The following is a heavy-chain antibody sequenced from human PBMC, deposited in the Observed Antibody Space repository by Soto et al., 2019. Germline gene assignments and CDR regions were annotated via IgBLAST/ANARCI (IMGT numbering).Heavy chain of an antibody. CDR1: GGSISSISYY. Sequence: SETLSLTCTVSGGSISSISYYWGWIRQPPGKGLELIGSIYYSGSTYYNPSLKSRVTISVDTSKNQFSLKLSSVTAADTAVYYCARRAGRVATIASYYFHXWGQGTLVTVSX. CDR3: ARRAGRVATIASYYFHX. D-gene: IGHD5-12*01. J-gene: IGHJ4*02. CDR2: IYYSGST. V-gene: IGHV4-39*01.